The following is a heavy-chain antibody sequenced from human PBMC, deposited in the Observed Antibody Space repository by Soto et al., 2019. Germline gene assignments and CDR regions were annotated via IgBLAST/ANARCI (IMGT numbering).Heavy chain of an antibody. CDR1: GGSISSYY. Sequence: SEALCLTCTVSGGSISSYYWNWFRQPPGKGLEWIGYIYYSGSTNYNASLQSRVTISVDRSKNQFSLKLSSVTAADTAVYYCARSDYDINWFDPWGQGTLVTVS. D-gene: IGHD3-9*01. V-gene: IGHV4-59*01. J-gene: IGHJ5*02. CDR3: ARSDYDINWFDP. CDR2: IYYSGST.